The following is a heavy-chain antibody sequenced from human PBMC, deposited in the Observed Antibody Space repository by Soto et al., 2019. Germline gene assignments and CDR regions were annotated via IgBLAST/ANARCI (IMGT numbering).Heavy chain of an antibody. J-gene: IGHJ4*02. CDR3: TTVGTNSMTTLTTSY. D-gene: IGHD4-17*01. CDR2: IKSKTDGGTT. CDR1: GFTFSSYA. V-gene: IGHV3-15*01. Sequence: GGSLRLSCAASGFTFSSYAMSWVRQAPGKGLEWVGRIKSKTDGGTTDYAAPVKGRFTISRDDSKNTLYLQMNSLKTEDTAVYYCTTVGTNSMTTLTTSYWGQGTLVTVSS.